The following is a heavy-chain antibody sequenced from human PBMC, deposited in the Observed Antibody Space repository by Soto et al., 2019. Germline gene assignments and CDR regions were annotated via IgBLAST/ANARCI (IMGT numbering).Heavy chain of an antibody. CDR3: ARDPGMSSGWYYFDY. D-gene: IGHD6-19*01. V-gene: IGHV3-7*05. Sequence: EVHLVESGGGLVQSGGSLRLSCAASGFTFSNHWMTWVSQAPGKGLEWVASVKQDGSEIYYGDSVKGRFTISRDNAKNSLFLQLNSLRAEDTAMYYCARDPGMSSGWYYFDYWGQGTLVTVSS. CDR2: VKQDGSEI. J-gene: IGHJ4*02. CDR1: GFTFSNHW.